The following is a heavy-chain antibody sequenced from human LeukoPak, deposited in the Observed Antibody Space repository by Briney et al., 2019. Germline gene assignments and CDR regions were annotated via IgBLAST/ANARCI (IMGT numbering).Heavy chain of an antibody. Sequence: ASVKVSCKASGYTFTGYYMHWVRQAPGQGLEWMGRINPNSGGTNYAQKFQGRVTMTRDTSISTAYMELSRLRSDDTAVYYCARDPGPAAGTRYYYYYYMDVWGKGTTVTVSS. CDR1: GYTFTGYY. CDR2: INPNSGGT. CDR3: ARDPGPAAGTRYYYYYYMDV. D-gene: IGHD6-13*01. J-gene: IGHJ6*03. V-gene: IGHV1-2*06.